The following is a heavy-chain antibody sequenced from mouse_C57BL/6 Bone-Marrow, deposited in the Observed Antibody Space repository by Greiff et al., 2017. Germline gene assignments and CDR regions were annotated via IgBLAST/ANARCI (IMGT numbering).Heavy chain of an antibody. CDR1: GFSLTSYA. CDR3: ARNSGIYYYYDAWFAY. V-gene: IGHV2-9-1*01. J-gene: IGHJ3*01. Sequence: QVQLQQSGPGLVAPSQSLSITCTVSGFSLTSYAISWVRQPPGKGLEWLGVIWTGGGTNYTSALKSRLSISKDNSKSQVFLKMNSLQADDTARYYCARNSGIYYYYDAWFAYWGQGTLVTVSA. CDR2: IWTGGGT. D-gene: IGHD2-4*01.